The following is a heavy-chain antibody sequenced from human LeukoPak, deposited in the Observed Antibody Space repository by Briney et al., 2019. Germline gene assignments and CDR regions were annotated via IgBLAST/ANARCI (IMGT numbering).Heavy chain of an antibody. Sequence: GRSLRLSCAASGFTFSNYGMHWVRQAPGKGLEWVAVVSNDGRVQYYADSVKGRFTISRDNSKNTLSLQMNSLRAEDTAVYYCTKEGGPMAVTTERYSFDQWGQGALVTVSS. V-gene: IGHV3-30*18. CDR3: TKEGGPMAVTTERYSFDQ. CDR1: GFTFSNYG. D-gene: IGHD4-17*01. J-gene: IGHJ4*02. CDR2: VSNDGRVQ.